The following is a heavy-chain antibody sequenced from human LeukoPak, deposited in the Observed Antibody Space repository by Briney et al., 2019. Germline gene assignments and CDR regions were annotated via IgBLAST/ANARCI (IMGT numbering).Heavy chain of an antibody. CDR3: ANARSSSWLPNYYMDV. D-gene: IGHD6-13*01. CDR2: ISGSGGST. Sequence: GGSLRLSCAASGFTFSSYAMSWVRQAPGKGLEWVSAISGSGGSTYYADSVKGRFTISRDNSKNTLYLQMNSLRAEDTAVYYCANARSSSWLPNYYMDVWGKGTTVTVSS. CDR1: GFTFSSYA. J-gene: IGHJ6*03. V-gene: IGHV3-23*01.